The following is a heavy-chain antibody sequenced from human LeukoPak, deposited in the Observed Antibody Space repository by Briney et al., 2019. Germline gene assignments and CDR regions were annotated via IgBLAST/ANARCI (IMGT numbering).Heavy chain of an antibody. V-gene: IGHV3-9*01. CDR2: ISWNSGSI. CDR3: AKDTQAGTVVVTATNPSFYY. CDR1: GFTFDDYA. Sequence: GGSLRLSCAASGFTFDDYAMHWVRQAPGKGLEWVSGISWNSGSIGYADSVKGRFTISRDNAKNSLYLQMNSLRAEDTALYYCAKDTQAGTVVVTATNPSFYYWGQGTLVTVSS. D-gene: IGHD2-21*02. J-gene: IGHJ4*02.